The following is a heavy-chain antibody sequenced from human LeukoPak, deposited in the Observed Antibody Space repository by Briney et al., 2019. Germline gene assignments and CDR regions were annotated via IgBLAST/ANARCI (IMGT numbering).Heavy chain of an antibody. Sequence: GGSLRLSCAASGFTFSDYYMSWIRQAPGKGLEWVSYISSSGSTIHYADSVKGRFTISRDNAKNSLYLQMKSLRAEDTAVYYCARVGPTSCGGSCPFDYWGQGTLVTVSS. V-gene: IGHV3-11*04. CDR2: ISSSGSTI. J-gene: IGHJ4*02. D-gene: IGHD2-21*01. CDR3: ARVGPTSCGGSCPFDY. CDR1: GFTFSDYY.